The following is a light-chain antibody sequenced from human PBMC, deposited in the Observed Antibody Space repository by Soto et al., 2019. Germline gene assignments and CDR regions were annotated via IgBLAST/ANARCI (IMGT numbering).Light chain of an antibody. J-gene: IGLJ2*01. Sequence: QSVLTQPPSASGTPGQRVTISCSGSSSNNGSNTVNWYQQLPGTAPKLLIYSNNQRPSGVPDRFSGSKSGTSTSLAISGIQCEDESDYYCAAWDDSLNGVVFGGGTKVTVL. CDR3: AAWDDSLNGVV. CDR2: SNN. CDR1: SSNNGSNT. V-gene: IGLV1-44*01.